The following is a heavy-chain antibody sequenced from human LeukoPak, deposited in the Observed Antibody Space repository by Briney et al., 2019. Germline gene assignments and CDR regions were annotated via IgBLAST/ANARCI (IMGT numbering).Heavy chain of an antibody. Sequence: GGSLRLSCAPSGFSFSKTWMSWVRQAPGKGLEWVGRVKSKADDGTTDYASPVQGRFTISRDDSKNTLSLQMNSLKPEDTAVYYCATEGGSGSYYGDDAFDMWGQGTMVTVSS. CDR3: ATEGGSGSYYGDDAFDM. D-gene: IGHD3-10*01. CDR2: VKSKADDGTT. V-gene: IGHV3-15*01. J-gene: IGHJ3*02. CDR1: GFSFSKTW.